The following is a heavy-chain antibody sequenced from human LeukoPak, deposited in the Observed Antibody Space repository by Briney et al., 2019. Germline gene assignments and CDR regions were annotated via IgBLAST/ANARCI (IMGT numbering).Heavy chain of an antibody. V-gene: IGHV3-23*01. CDR1: GFTFSSYA. Sequence: GGSLRLSRAASGFTFSSYAMSWVRQAPGKGLEWVSAISGSGGSTYYADSVKGRFTISRDNSKNTLYLQMNSLRAEDTAVYYCAKAPSELLWFGAAGGQGTLVTASS. D-gene: IGHD3-10*01. J-gene: IGHJ4*02. CDR2: ISGSGGST. CDR3: AKAPSELLWFGAA.